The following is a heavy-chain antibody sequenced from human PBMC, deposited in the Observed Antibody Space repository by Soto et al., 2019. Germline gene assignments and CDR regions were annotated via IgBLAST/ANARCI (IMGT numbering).Heavy chain of an antibody. Sequence: QVQLVESGGGVVRPGRSLRLSCAASGFTFSSYVIYWVRQAPGKGLECVALISHDGSKKYYADSVKGRFTSSRDYSNDTFYLLMNSLRDENTAVFDCVSSGISFDYGGQGTLVGVSS. CDR2: ISHDGSKK. CDR1: GFTFSSYV. D-gene: IGHD6-13*01. J-gene: IGHJ4*02. CDR3: VSSGISFDY. V-gene: IGHV3-30-3*01.